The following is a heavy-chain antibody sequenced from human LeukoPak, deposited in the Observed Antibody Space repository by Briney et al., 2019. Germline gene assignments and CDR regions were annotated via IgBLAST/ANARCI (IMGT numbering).Heavy chain of an antibody. CDR3: VRSLRSADF. CDR2: ISTDGGQT. Sequence: GGSLRLSCEASGFTFSNYWMHWVRQAPGKGLMWVSQISTDGGQTFYADSVKGRFTISRDNAKNTLFLQMDSLRPEDTAVYYCVRSLRSADFWGQGTLVTVSS. J-gene: IGHJ4*02. V-gene: IGHV3-74*01. CDR1: GFTFSNYW.